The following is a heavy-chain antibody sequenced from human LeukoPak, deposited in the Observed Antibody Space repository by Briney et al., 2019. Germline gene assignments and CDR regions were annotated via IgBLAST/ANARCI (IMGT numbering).Heavy chain of an antibody. D-gene: IGHD5-12*01. CDR2: IYHSGST. J-gene: IGHJ4*02. V-gene: IGHV4-30-2*01. CDR3: ARAFNSGYDKYYFDY. CDR1: GGSISSGGYS. Sequence: PSETLSLTCAVSGGSISSGGYSWSWIRPPPGKGLEWIGYIYHSGSTYYNPSLKSRVTISVDWSKNQFSLKLSSVTAADTAVYYCARAFNSGYDKYYFDYWGQGTLVTVSS.